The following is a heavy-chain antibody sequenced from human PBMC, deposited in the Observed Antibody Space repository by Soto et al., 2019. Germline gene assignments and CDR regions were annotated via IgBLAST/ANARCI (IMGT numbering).Heavy chain of an antibody. CDR2: ISVYTGNT. Sequence: QVQLVQSGGEATKPGASVKVSCTSSGYTFTSYGVSWVRQAPGQGLEWLGWISVYTGNTKQAQKFQDRVTLTTEASTGTASLELRSLRSDDTAVYYCARDRCTTDKCYTHHFDVWGQGTTVTVSS. J-gene: IGHJ6*02. D-gene: IGHD2-8*01. CDR3: ARDRCTTDKCYTHHFDV. V-gene: IGHV1-18*04. CDR1: GYTFTSYG.